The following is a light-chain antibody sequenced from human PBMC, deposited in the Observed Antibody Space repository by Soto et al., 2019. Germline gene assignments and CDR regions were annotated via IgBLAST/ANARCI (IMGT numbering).Light chain of an antibody. V-gene: IGKV3-20*01. CDR2: GAS. J-gene: IGKJ1*01. CDR3: QQYGSSPWT. Sequence: EIVLAQSPGTLSLSPGEGSTLSFRARQSVSSSHLAWYQQKPGQAPRLLIYGASSRATGIPDRFSGSGSGTDFTLTISRLEPEDFAVYYCQQYGSSPWTFGQGTKVDIK. CDR1: QSVSSSH.